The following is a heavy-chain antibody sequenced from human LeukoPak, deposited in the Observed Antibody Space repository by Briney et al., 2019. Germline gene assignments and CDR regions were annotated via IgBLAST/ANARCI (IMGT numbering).Heavy chain of an antibody. CDR1: GFTFSSYS. CDR2: ISSSSSTI. Sequence: GGSLRLSCAASGFTFSSYSMNWVRQAPGKGLEWVSYISSSSSTIYYADSVKGRFTISRDNAKNSLYLQMNSLRAEDTAVYYCARRATSERGHSYGLDYWGQGTLVTVSS. D-gene: IGHD5-18*01. CDR3: ARRATSERGHSYGLDY. V-gene: IGHV3-48*01. J-gene: IGHJ4*02.